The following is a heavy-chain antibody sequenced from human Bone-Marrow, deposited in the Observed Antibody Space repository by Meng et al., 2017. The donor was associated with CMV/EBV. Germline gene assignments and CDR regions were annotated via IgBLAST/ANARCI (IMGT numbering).Heavy chain of an antibody. Sequence: GESLKISCAASGFTFSSYGMHWVRQAPGKGLEWVAFIRYDGSNKYYADSVKGRFTISRDNSKNTLNLQMNSLRAEDTAVYYCAKFVVVPAATDYWGQGTLVTVSS. D-gene: IGHD2-2*01. CDR2: IRYDGSNK. CDR3: AKFVVVPAATDY. CDR1: GFTFSSYG. J-gene: IGHJ4*02. V-gene: IGHV3-30*02.